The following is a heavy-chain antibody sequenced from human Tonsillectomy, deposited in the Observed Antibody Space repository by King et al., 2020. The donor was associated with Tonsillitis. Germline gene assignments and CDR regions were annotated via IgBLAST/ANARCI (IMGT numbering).Heavy chain of an antibody. D-gene: IGHD5-12*01. CDR1: GFTFSSYA. CDR3: AKDKVATMPRDAFDF. J-gene: IGHJ3*01. Sequence: VQLVESGGGLVQRGWSLRLSCAASGFTFSSYAMSWVRQAPGKGLEWVSGISGSGGSTYSADSVKGRFTISRDNSKNTLYLQMNSLRAEDTAVYYCAKDKVATMPRDAFDFWGQGTMVTVSS. V-gene: IGHV3-23*04. CDR2: ISGSGGST.